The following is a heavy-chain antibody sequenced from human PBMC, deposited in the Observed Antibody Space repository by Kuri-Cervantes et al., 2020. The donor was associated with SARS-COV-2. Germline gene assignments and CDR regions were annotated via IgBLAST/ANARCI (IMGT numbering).Heavy chain of an antibody. Sequence: ASVKVSCKASGYTFTGYYMHWVRQAPGQGLEWMGWINPNSGGTNYAQKFQGRVTMTRDTSISTAYMELSRLRSDDTAVYYCARGMGHRQRCSGSYLAAFDIWGQGTMVTVSS. CDR2: INPNSGGT. J-gene: IGHJ3*02. D-gene: IGHD1-26*01. V-gene: IGHV1-2*02. CDR3: ARGMGHRQRCSGSYLAAFDI. CDR1: GYTFTGYY.